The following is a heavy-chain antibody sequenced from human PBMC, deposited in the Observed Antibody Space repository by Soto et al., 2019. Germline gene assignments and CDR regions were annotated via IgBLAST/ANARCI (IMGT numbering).Heavy chain of an antibody. CDR3: AKELDCSSTSCYGYYYYGMDV. V-gene: IGHV3-30*18. D-gene: IGHD2-2*01. CDR1: GFTFSSYG. J-gene: IGHJ6*02. CDR2: ISYDGSNK. Sequence: QTGGSLRLSCAASGFTFSSYGMHWVRQAPGKGLEWVAVISYDGSNKYYADSVKGRFTISRDNSKNTLYLQMNSLRAEDTAVYYCAKELDCSSTSCYGYYYYGMDVWGQGTTVTVSS.